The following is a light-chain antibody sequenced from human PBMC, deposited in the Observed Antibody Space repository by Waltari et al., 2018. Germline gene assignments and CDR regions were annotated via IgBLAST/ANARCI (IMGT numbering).Light chain of an antibody. CDR2: RNN. V-gene: IGLV1-47*01. CDR1: SSNIGSNY. Sequence: ISCSGSSSNIGSNYVYWYQQLPGPAPKLRIYRNNQRPSGVPDRFSGSKSGTSASLAISGLRSEDEADYYCAAWDDSLSGVLFGGGTKLTV. J-gene: IGLJ2*01. CDR3: AAWDDSLSGVL.